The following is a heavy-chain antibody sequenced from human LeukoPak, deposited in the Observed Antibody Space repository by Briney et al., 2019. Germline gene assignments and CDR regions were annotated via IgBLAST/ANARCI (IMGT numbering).Heavy chain of an antibody. D-gene: IGHD3-10*01. CDR2: INPNSGGT. J-gene: IGHJ4*02. V-gene: IGHV1-2*02. Sequence: ASVKVSCKASGYTFTGYYMHWVRQAPGQGLEWMGWINPNSGGTNYAQKFQGRVTMTRDTSISTAYMELSRLRSDDTAVYYWARDRGLETGIDYRGQGTLVTVSS. CDR3: ARDRGLETGIDY. CDR1: GYTFTGYY.